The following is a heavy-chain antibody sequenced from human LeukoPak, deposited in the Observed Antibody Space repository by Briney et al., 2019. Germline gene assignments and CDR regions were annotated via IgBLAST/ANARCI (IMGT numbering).Heavy chain of an antibody. CDR3: AKVPRDGYNLYFDY. CDR2: ISGSGGST. D-gene: IGHD5-24*01. CDR1: GFSFSNYA. J-gene: IGHJ4*02. Sequence: WGSLRLSCAASGFSFSNYAMNWVRQGPGKGLEWVSGISGSGGSTYYADSVKGRFTISRDKSKNTLYLQMNSLRAEDTAVYYCAKVPRDGYNLYFDYWGQGTLVTVSS. V-gene: IGHV3-23*01.